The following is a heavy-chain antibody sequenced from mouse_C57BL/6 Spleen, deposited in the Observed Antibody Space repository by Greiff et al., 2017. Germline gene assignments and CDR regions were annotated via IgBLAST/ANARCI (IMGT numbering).Heavy chain of an antibody. CDR1: GYAFSSSW. V-gene: IGHV1-82*01. CDR3: ATYYGYDGVPFAY. Sequence: VQLQQSGPELVKPGASVKISCKASGYAFSSSWMNWVKQRPGKGLEWIGRIYPGDGDTNYNGKFKGKATLTADKSSSTAYMQLSSLTSEDSAVYFCATYYGYDGVPFAYWGQGTLVTVSA. J-gene: IGHJ3*01. CDR2: IYPGDGDT. D-gene: IGHD2-2*01.